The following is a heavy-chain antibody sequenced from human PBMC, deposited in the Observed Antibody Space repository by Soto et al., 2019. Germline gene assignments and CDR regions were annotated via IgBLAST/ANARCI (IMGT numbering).Heavy chain of an antibody. D-gene: IGHD5-12*01. CDR1: GGSINTFF. CDR3: AREGSYSAYNFAHGIQLWSFDF. V-gene: IGHV4-4*07. J-gene: IGHJ4*02. CDR2: IFSSGRT. Sequence: SETLSLTCTVSGGSINTFFWSWVRQPAGKGLEWIGRIFSSGRTGFNPSLESRVAMSVDTSKNHFSLNLSSVTAADMAVYYCAREGSYSAYNFAHGIQLWSFDFWGQGALVTVSS.